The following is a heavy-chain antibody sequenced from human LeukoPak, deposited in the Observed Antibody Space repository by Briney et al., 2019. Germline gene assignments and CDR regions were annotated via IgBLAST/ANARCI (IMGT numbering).Heavy chain of an antibody. D-gene: IGHD6-13*01. CDR1: GLTVSSTY. Sequence: GGSLRLSCAASGLTVSSTYMSWVRQAPGKGLEWVSFIYSGGSKHYAGSVKGRFTVSRDNSKNTVYLQMNGLRAEDTAVYYCATLPTGYSSSWFDHWGQGTLVTVSS. CDR3: ATLPTGYSSSWFDH. V-gene: IGHV3-53*01. J-gene: IGHJ5*02. CDR2: IYSGGSK.